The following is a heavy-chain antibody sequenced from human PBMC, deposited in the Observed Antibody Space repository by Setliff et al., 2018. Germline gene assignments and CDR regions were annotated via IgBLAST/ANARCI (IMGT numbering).Heavy chain of an antibody. CDR1: GFSFSSYA. CDR2: IFGSGDNT. CDR3: TREASVDFWSGYPYYYYMDV. J-gene: IGHJ6*03. D-gene: IGHD3-3*01. V-gene: IGHV3-23*01. Sequence: QPGGSLRLSCAASGFSFSSYAMSWVRQAPGKGLEWVSKIFGSGDNTYYADSVKGRFTISRDNSKNTLYVQMNSLKTEDTAVYYCTREASVDFWSGYPYYYYMDVWGKGTTVTVSS.